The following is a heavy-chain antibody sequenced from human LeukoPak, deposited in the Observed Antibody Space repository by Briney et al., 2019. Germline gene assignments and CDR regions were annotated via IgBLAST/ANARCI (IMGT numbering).Heavy chain of an antibody. J-gene: IGHJ4*02. CDR1: GGSISSYY. CDR3: ARGSKAAPGTFDY. D-gene: IGHD6-13*01. Sequence: PSETLSLTCTVSGGSISSYYWSWIRQPPGKGLEWIGYIYYTGSTDYNPSLKSRVAISVDTSKNQFSLKLSSVTAADTAVYNCARGSKAAPGTFDYWGQGTLVTVSS. CDR2: IYYTGST. V-gene: IGHV4-59*01.